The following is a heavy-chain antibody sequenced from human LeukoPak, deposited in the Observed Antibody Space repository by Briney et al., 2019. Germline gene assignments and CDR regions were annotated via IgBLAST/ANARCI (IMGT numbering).Heavy chain of an antibody. CDR1: GGSISSYY. CDR3: ARRLRLGESSRNWFDP. CDR2: IYYSGST. V-gene: IGHV4-59*08. Sequence: SETLSLTCTVSGGSISSYYWSWIRQPPGKGLEWIGYIYYSGSTNYNPSLKSRVTISVDTSKNQFSLKLSSVTAADTAVYYCARRLRLGESSRNWFDPWGQGTTVTVSS. D-gene: IGHD3-16*01. J-gene: IGHJ5*01.